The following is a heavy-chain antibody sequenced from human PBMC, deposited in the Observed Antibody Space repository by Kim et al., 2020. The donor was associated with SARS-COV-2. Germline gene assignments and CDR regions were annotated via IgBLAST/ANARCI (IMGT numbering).Heavy chain of an antibody. J-gene: IGHJ4*02. V-gene: IGHV1-18*01. CDR3: ARVGYRTFDY. D-gene: IGHD5-12*01. CDR2: NT. Sequence: NTNYAQKLQGRGTMTTDTSTRTAYMELRSLRSDDTAVYYCARVGYRTFDYWGQGTLVTVSS.